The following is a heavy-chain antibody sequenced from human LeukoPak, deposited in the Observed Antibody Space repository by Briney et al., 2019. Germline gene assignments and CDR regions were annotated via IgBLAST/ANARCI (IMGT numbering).Heavy chain of an antibody. D-gene: IGHD3-10*01. J-gene: IGHJ5*02. CDR2: VYYSGST. V-gene: IGHV4-59*01. CDR3: ARAGVLWFGEGNWFDP. Sequence: SETLSLTCTVSGGSISTYYWSWIRQPPGKGLEWIGYVYYSGSTNHNPSLMSRVTISVDTSENQFSLKMSSVTAADTAVYYCARAGVLWFGEGNWFDPWGQGTLVTVSS. CDR1: GGSISTYY.